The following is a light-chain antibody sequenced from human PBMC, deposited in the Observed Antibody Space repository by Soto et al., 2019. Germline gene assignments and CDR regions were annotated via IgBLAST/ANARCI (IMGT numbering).Light chain of an antibody. CDR1: QSVSSN. Sequence: EKVMTVSPGTLSVSTRERATLSCRASQSVSSNLAWYQQKPGQAPRLLIYGASTRATGIPARFSGSGSGTEFTLTISSLESEDCAVYCCQQYSYWPRSFGEGTKVDIK. CDR3: QQYSYWPRS. CDR2: GAS. J-gene: IGKJ1*01. V-gene: IGKV3-15*01.